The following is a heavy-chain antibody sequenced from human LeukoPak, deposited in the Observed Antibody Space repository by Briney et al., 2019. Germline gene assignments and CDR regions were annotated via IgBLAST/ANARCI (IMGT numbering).Heavy chain of an antibody. J-gene: IGHJ6*03. CDR1: GGTFSSYA. D-gene: IGHD3-3*01. Sequence: SVKVSCKASGGTFSSYAISWVRQAPGQGLEWMGGIIPIFGTANYAQKFQGRVTITTDESTSTAYMELSSLRSEDTAVYYCATISNCDFWSGYSYYYYMDVWGKGTTVTVSS. CDR3: ATISNCDFWSGYSYYYYMDV. CDR2: IIPIFGTA. V-gene: IGHV1-69*05.